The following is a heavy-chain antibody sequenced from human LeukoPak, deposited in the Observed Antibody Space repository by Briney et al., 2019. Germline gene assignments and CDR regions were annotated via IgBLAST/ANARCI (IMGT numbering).Heavy chain of an antibody. V-gene: IGHV3-23*01. J-gene: IGHJ5*02. Sequence: TGGSLRLSCTASGFTFGDYAMSWVRQAPGKGPEWVSAIGGRGGSTYYADSLGGRFTISRDNSKDMLYLQMNSLKVEDTATYYCGKEGGAWGQGTKVTVSS. CDR3: GKEGGA. CDR1: GFTFGDYA. CDR2: IGGRGGST. D-gene: IGHD3-16*01.